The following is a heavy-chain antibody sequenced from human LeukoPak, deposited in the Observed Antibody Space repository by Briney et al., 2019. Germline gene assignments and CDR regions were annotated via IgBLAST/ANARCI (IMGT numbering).Heavy chain of an antibody. J-gene: IGHJ4*02. D-gene: IGHD4-17*01. CDR2: IWYDGSNK. Sequence: GGSLRLSCAASGFTFSSYGVHWVRQAPGKGLEWVAVIWYDGSNKYYADSVKGRFTISRDNSKNTLYLQMNSLRAEDTAVYYCARDPDNDYGDPPDYWGQGTLVTVSS. V-gene: IGHV3-33*01. CDR3: ARDPDNDYGDPPDY. CDR1: GFTFSSYG.